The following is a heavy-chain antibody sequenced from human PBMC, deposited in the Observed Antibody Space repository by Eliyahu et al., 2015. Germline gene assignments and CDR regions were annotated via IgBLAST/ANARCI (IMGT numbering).Heavy chain of an antibody. V-gene: IGHV4-59*01. CDR2: IYYSGST. CDR1: GGSISSYY. CDR3: ARYWDGMDV. D-gene: IGHD1-26*01. J-gene: IGHJ6*02. Sequence: QVQLQESGPGLVKPSETLSLTCTVSGGSISSYYWSWIRQPPGKGLEWIGHIYYSGSTNYNPPLKSRVTISVDTSKNQFSLKLSSVTAEDTAVYYCARYWDGMDVWGQGTTVTVSS.